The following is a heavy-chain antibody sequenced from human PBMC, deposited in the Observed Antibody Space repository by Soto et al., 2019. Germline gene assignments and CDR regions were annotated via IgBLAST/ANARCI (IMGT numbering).Heavy chain of an antibody. D-gene: IGHD3-16*01. Sequence: QVQLQESGPGLVKPSQTLSVSCSVSGGSISSPDYYWSWIRQPPGKGLEWIAYNYYNGNTWYNPALKSRASISAETSKNQFSLTLTSVTAADTAVYYCVRDRVRGSRTYAGFDPWGQGTLVTVSS. V-gene: IGHV4-30-4*01. CDR3: VRDRVRGSRTYAGFDP. J-gene: IGHJ5*02. CDR2: NYYNGNT. CDR1: GGSISSPDYY.